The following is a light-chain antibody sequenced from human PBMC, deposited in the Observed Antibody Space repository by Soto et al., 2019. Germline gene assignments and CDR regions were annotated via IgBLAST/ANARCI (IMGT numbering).Light chain of an antibody. CDR3: QHYNSYSEA. V-gene: IGKV1-5*03. CDR1: QTFSSW. CDR2: KAS. Sequence: DIQMTQSPSTLSGSVGDRVTITCRASQTFSSWLAWYQQKPGKAHKLLIYKASTLKSGVPSRFSGSGSGTEFTLTISSLQPDDFATYYCQHYNSYSEAFGQGTKVELK. J-gene: IGKJ1*01.